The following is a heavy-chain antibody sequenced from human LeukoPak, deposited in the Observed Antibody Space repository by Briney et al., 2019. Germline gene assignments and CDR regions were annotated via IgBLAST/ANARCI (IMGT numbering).Heavy chain of an antibody. CDR2: IYYSGST. J-gene: IGHJ2*01. D-gene: IGHD6-13*01. Sequence: SETLSLTCTVSGGSISSSSYYWGWIRQPPGKGLEWIGSIYYSGSTNYNPSLKSRVTISVDTSKNQFSLKLTSVTAADTAVHYCARVYYSNSYDYWYFDLWGRGTLVTVSS. CDR3: ARVYYSNSYDYWYFDL. CDR1: GGSISSSSYY. V-gene: IGHV4-39*07.